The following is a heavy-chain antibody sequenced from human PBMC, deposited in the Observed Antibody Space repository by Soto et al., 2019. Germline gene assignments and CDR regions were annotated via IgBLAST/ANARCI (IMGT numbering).Heavy chain of an antibody. CDR2: IIPITDSA. D-gene: IGHD2-2*02. CDR1: GGTFSSET. CDR3: ATLVPAPIKLFPRLGWFDP. V-gene: IGHV1-69*13. J-gene: IGHJ5*02. Sequence: ASVKVSCKASGGTFSSETLTWLRQAPGQGLEWMGGIIPITDSAHYAQKFQGRVTITADESTSTVYMELSSLRSEDTAVYYCATLVPAPIKLFPRLGWFDPWGQGTLVTVSS.